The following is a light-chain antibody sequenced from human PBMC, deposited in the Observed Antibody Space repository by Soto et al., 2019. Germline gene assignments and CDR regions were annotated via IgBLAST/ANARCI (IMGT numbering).Light chain of an antibody. V-gene: IGLV2-8*01. CDR1: SXDVGGYKY. J-gene: IGLJ2*01. CDR2: EVT. CDR3: SSYGGTNNVV. Sequence: QSALTQPPSASGSPXXXXXXXXTGTSXDVGGYKYVSWYQHHPGKAPKVVIYEVTKRPSGVPDRFSGSQSGNTASLTVSGLQAEDEADYYCSSYGGTNNVVFGGGTKLTVL.